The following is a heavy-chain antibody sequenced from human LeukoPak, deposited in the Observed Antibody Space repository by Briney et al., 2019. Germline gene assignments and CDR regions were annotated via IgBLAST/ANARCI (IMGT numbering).Heavy chain of an antibody. CDR3: ARDRYTYYDYVWGSWTI. D-gene: IGHD3-16*01. CDR1: GGTFSSYA. V-gene: IGHV1-69*05. Sequence: SVKVSCKASGGTFSSYAISWVRQAPGQGLEWMGGIIPIFGTANYAQKFQGRVTIATDESTSTAYMELSSLRSEDTAVYYCARDRYTYYDYVWGSWTIWGQGTLVTVSS. J-gene: IGHJ4*02. CDR2: IIPIFGTA.